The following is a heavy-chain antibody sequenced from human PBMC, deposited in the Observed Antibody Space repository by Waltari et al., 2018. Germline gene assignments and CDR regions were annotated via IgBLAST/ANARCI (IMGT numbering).Heavy chain of an antibody. Sequence: EVQLVETGGGLIQPGGSLRLSCVASGFSVSNNYMSWVRQAPGKGLEWVSIIYSGGSTFYAESVKGRFTISRDNSKNTLDLQMSSLRVEDTAMYYCARGSMIVGVLVPFDSWGQGTLVTVSS. J-gene: IGHJ4*02. D-gene: IGHD3-3*01. CDR2: IYSGGST. CDR3: ARGSMIVGVLVPFDS. CDR1: GFSVSNNY. V-gene: IGHV3-53*02.